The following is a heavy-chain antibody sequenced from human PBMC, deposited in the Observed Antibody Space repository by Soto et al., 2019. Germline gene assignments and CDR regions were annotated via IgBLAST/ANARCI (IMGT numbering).Heavy chain of an antibody. Sequence: SETMSLTCAVSGVSISSGNWWTSVRQTPQRGLEYIGEIFHDGTANYYPSFERRVAISVDTSKNQFSLKLTSVTAADTAIYFCARLVYDTRLNYMYFDFWGQGALVTVSS. CDR2: IFHDGTA. CDR1: GVSISSGNW. CDR3: ARLVYDTRLNYMYFDF. V-gene: IGHV4-4*02. J-gene: IGHJ4*02. D-gene: IGHD2-8*01.